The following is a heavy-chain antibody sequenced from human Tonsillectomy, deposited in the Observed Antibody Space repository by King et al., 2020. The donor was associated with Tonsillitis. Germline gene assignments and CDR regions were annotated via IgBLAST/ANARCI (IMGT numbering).Heavy chain of an antibody. J-gene: IGHJ4*02. CDR2: MFTSGSA. V-gene: IGHV4-61*02. CDR1: GGSINSGSYS. CDR3: ASRASTDY. Sequence: VQLQESGPGLVKPSQTLSLTCTVSGGSINSGSYSWGWIRQPAGRGLEWIGRMFTSGSANYNPSLKNRATPSVDTSKNQFSLKLSSVPAAATAIYYFASRASTDYWGQGVLVTVSS.